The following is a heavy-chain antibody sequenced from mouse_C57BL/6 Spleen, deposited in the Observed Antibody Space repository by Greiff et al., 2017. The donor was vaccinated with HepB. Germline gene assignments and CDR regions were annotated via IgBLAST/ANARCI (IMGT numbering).Heavy chain of an antibody. CDR1: GYTFTDYE. V-gene: IGHV1-15*01. J-gene: IGHJ2*01. Sequence: QVHVKQSGAELVRPGASVTLSCKASGYTFTDYEMHWVKQTPVHGLEWIGAIDPETGGTAYNQKFKGKAILTADKSSSTAYMELRSLTSEDSAVYYCTSVGPYYFDYWGQGTTLTVSS. CDR2: IDPETGGT. CDR3: TSVGPYYFDY.